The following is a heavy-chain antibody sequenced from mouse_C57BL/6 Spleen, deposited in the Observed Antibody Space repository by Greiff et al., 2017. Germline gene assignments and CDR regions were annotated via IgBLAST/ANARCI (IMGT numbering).Heavy chain of an antibody. CDR1: GYTFTSYW. Sequence: QVQLQQPGAELVKPGASVKMSCKASGYTFTSYWITWVKQRPGQGLEWIGDIYPGSGSTNYNEKFKSKATLTVDTSSSTAYMQLSSLTSEDSAVYYCAKAPFITTVVANYFDYWGQGTTRTVSS. V-gene: IGHV1-55*01. D-gene: IGHD1-1*01. CDR3: AKAPFITTVVANYFDY. CDR2: IYPGSGST. J-gene: IGHJ2*01.